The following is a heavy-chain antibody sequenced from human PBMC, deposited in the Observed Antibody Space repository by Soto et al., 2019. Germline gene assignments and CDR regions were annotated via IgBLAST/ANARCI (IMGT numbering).Heavy chain of an antibody. CDR3: ARAVAVPADFDY. J-gene: IGHJ4*02. D-gene: IGHD6-19*01. V-gene: IGHV1-3*05. Sequence: QVQLVQSGAEEKKPGASVKVSCKASGYTFTSYAMHWVRQAPGQRLEWMGWINAGNGNTKYSQKFQGRATITRDTTASTAYRELSSLRSEDTAVLFCARAVAVPADFDYWGQGTLVTVSS. CDR1: GYTFTSYA. CDR2: INAGNGNT.